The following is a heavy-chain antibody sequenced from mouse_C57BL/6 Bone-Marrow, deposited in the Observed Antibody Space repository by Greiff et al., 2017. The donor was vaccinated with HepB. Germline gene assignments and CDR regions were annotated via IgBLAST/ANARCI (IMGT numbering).Heavy chain of an antibody. CDR2: ISSGGSYT. V-gene: IGHV5-6*01. Sequence: EVQLVESGGDLVKPGGSLKLSCAASGFTFSSYGMSWVRQTPDKRLEWVATISSGGSYTYYPDSVKGRFTISRDNAKNTLYLQMSSLKSEDTAMYYCARRSITTVVALYYAMDYWGHGTSVTVSS. CDR1: GFTFSSYG. D-gene: IGHD1-1*01. J-gene: IGHJ4*01. CDR3: ARRSITTVVALYYAMDY.